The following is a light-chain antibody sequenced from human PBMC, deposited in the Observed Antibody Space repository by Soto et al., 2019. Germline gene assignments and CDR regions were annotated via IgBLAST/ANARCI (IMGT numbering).Light chain of an antibody. J-gene: IGLJ1*01. Sequence: QSALTQPASVSGSPGQSITISCTGTSSDIGDSNYVSWYQQHPGKAPKLVIYDVSNRPSGVSIRFSGSKSANTASLTISGLQAEDEADYYCSSFRSSSTSYVFGTGTKATVL. V-gene: IGLV2-14*03. CDR2: DVS. CDR3: SSFRSSSTSYV. CDR1: SSDIGDSNY.